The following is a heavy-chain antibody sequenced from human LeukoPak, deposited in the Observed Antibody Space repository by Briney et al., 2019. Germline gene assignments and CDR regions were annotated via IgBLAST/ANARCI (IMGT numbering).Heavy chain of an antibody. D-gene: IGHD3-10*01. CDR3: AKDLMRDRWFGES. CDR1: GFTFSSYA. V-gene: IGHV3-30*04. Sequence: PGGSLRLSCGASGFTFSSYAMHWVRQAPGKGLEWVAVMSYVGSNKYYADSVKGRFTISRDNSKNTLYLQMNSLRAEDTAVYYCAKDLMRDRWFGESWGQGTLVTVSS. J-gene: IGHJ5*02. CDR2: MSYVGSNK.